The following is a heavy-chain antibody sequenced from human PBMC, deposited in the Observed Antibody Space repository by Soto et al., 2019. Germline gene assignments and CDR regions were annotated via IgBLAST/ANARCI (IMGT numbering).Heavy chain of an antibody. CDR1: GCSISRSSYY. J-gene: IGHJ6*03. Sequence: SETMYLTFTVSGCSISRSSYYWGWIRQPPGKGLEWIGSIYYSGSTYYNPSLKSRVTISVDTSKNQFSLKLSSVTAADTAVYYCARMAKYRSSWYGSYYYYMDVWGKGTTVTVSS. V-gene: IGHV4-39*01. CDR2: IYYSGST. D-gene: IGHD6-13*01. CDR3: ARMAKYRSSWYGSYYYYMDV.